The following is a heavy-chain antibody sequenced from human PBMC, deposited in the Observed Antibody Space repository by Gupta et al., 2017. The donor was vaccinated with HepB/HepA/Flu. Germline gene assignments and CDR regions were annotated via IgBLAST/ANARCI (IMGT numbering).Heavy chain of an antibody. CDR1: GGSFNDYY. J-gene: IGHJ4*01. Sequence: QVQLQQWSAGLLMPSETLSLTCAVYGGSFNDYYWSWIRQPPWKGLEWIGEINHSGSTNYNPSLKSRVTISVDTSKNQFSLKLSSVTAADTAVYFCASGRSLGSFDYWGHGTLVTVSS. V-gene: IGHV4-34*01. CDR3: ASGRSLGSFDY. CDR2: INHSGST. D-gene: IGHD1-26*01.